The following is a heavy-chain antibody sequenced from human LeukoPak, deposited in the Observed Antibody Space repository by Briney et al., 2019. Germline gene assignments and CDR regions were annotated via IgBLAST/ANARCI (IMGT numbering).Heavy chain of an antibody. CDR2: ISSYNGDR. CDR3: ARVLSREGYFDY. Sequence: ASVKVSCKASGYTFTNYGINWVRQDPGQGLEWMGWISSYNGDRNYAQRLQGRVTMTTDTSTSTAYMELRSLSADDTAVYYCARVLSREGYFDYWGQGTLVTVSS. D-gene: IGHD5-24*01. V-gene: IGHV1-18*01. CDR1: GYTFTNYG. J-gene: IGHJ4*02.